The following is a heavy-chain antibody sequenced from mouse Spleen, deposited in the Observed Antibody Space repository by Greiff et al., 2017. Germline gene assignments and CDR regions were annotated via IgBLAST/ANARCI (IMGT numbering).Heavy chain of an antibody. V-gene: IGHV1-15*01. D-gene: IGHD5-5*01. Sequence: VKLQQSGAELVRPGASVTLSCKASGYTFTDYEMHWVKQTPVHGLEWIGAIDPETGGTAYNQKFKGKAILTADKSSSTAYMELRSLTSEDSAVYYCTRGILPTCFDYWGQGTTLTVSS. CDR2: IDPETGGT. CDR1: GYTFTDYE. J-gene: IGHJ2*01. CDR3: TRGILPTCFDY.